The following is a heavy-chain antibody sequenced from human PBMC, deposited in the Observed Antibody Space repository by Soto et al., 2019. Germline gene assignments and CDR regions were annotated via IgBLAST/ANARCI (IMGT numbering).Heavy chain of an antibody. V-gene: IGHV3-48*01. J-gene: IGHJ6*03. CDR3: ARDGIYSNYASHFFYMDV. CDR2: ISRSSTTM. Sequence: GSLRLSCAASGFDFSTYSINWVRQAPGKGLEWVSYISRSSTTMYFADSLKGRFTISRDNAKNSVFLRMSSLRAEDTGVYYCARDGIYSNYASHFFYMDVWGKGTTVTVS. D-gene: IGHD4-4*01. CDR1: GFDFSTYS.